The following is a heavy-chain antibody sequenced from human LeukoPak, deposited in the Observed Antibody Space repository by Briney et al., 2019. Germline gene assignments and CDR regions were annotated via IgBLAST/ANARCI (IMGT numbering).Heavy chain of an antibody. CDR1: GGSVSSGSYY. Sequence: PSETLSLTCTVSGGSVSSGSYYWSWIRQPPGKGLEWIGYTYYSGSTNYNPSLKSRVTISVDTSKNQFSLKLSSVTAADTAVYYCARDPGPRITIFGVATPGYFDYWGQGTLVTVSS. CDR3: ARDPGPRITIFGVATPGYFDY. CDR2: TYYSGST. J-gene: IGHJ4*02. D-gene: IGHD3-3*01. V-gene: IGHV4-61*01.